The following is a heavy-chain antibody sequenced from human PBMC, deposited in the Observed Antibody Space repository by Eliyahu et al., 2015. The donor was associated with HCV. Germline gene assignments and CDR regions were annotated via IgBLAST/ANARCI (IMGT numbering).Heavy chain of an antibody. CDR2: IFPGDSDT. J-gene: IGHJ2*01. CDR1: GXXFSSYW. CDR3: VRHAAAGLWYFDL. Sequence: EVQLVQSGAEVKKPGEXLKISCXGSGXXFSSYWIGWVRQXPGKGLEWMGIIFPGDSDTRYSPSFQGQVTISADKSINTAYLQWSGLKASDTAMYYCVRHAAAGLWYFDLWGRGTLVTVSS. V-gene: IGHV5-51*01. D-gene: IGHD6-13*01.